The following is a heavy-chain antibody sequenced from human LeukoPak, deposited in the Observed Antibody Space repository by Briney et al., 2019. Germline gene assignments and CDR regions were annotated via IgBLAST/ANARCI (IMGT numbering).Heavy chain of an antibody. V-gene: IGHV3-53*01. CDR1: GFTVSSNY. J-gene: IGHJ6*03. Sequence: GGSLRLSCAVSGFTVSSNYMSWVRQAPGKGLEWVSVIYSGGSTYYADSVKGRFTISRDNSKNTLYLQMNSLRAEDTAVYYCARGAMVRGLYYYYMDVWGKGTTVTVSS. D-gene: IGHD3-10*01. CDR2: IYSGGST. CDR3: ARGAMVRGLYYYYMDV.